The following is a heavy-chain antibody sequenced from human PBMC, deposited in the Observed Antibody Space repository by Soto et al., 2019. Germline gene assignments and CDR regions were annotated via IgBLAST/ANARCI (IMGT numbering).Heavy chain of an antibody. J-gene: IGHJ4*02. CDR3: GISFTYYDILPGYYNVSYFDN. CDR1: GGSISSGGYY. Sequence: SETLSLTCTVSGGSISSGGYYWSWIRQHPGKGLEWIGYIYYSGSTYYNPSLKSRVTISVDTSKNQFSLKLSSVTAADPAVYYWGISFTYYDILPGYYNVSYFDNWGQGTLVTVPS. D-gene: IGHD3-9*01. V-gene: IGHV4-31*03. CDR2: IYYSGST.